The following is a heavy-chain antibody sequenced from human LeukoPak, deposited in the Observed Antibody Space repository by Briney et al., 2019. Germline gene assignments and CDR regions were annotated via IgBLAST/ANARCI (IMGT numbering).Heavy chain of an antibody. V-gene: IGHV3-48*04. CDR2: ISSSGSTI. J-gene: IGHJ4*02. CDR3: ARDVSSSSGDY. Sequence: PGGSLRLSCAGAGFTFSSYSMNWVRQAPGKGLEWVSYISSSGSTIYYADSVKGRFTISRDNAKNSLYLQMNSLRAEDTAVYYCARDVSSSSGDYWGQGTLVTVSS. CDR1: GFTFSSYS. D-gene: IGHD6-6*01.